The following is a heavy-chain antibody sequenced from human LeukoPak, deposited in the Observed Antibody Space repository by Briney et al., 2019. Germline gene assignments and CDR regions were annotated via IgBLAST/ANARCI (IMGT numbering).Heavy chain of an antibody. D-gene: IGHD4-17*01. CDR3: ARDDYGDYIDY. CDR1: GYTFTSYG. CDR2: ISAYNGNT. V-gene: IGHV1-18*01. J-gene: IGHJ4*02. Sequence: ASVKVSCKASGYTFTSYGISWVRQAPGQGPEWMGWISAYNGNTDYAQKLQGRVTMTTDTSTSTAYMELRSLRSDDTAVYYCARDDYGDYIDYWGQGTLVTVSS.